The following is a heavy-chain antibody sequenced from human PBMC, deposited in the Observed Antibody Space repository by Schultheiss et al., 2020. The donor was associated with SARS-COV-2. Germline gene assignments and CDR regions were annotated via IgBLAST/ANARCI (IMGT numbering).Heavy chain of an antibody. CDR2: FDPEDGET. V-gene: IGHV1-2*02. CDR3: ARDLEMATTPYGMDV. J-gene: IGHJ6*02. CDR1: GYTFTGYY. Sequence: ASVKVSCKASGYTFTGYYMHWVRQAPGQGLEWMGGFDPEDGETIYAQKFQGRVTMTRDTSISTAYMELSRLRSDDTAVYYCARDLEMATTPYGMDVWGHGTTVTVSS. D-gene: IGHD5-24*01.